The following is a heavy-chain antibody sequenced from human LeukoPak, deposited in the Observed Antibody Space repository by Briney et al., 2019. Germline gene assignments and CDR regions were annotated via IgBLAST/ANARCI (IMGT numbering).Heavy chain of an antibody. J-gene: IGHJ6*02. Sequence: GRSLRLSCTASGFTIGDYAINWFRQAPGEGLEWVGFIRAKGYGATPQYAASVEGRFTISRDESKNIAYLQMNSLRAEDTAIYYCATGYYGSGKDYYYGMDVWGQGTTVTVSS. V-gene: IGHV3-49*03. D-gene: IGHD3-10*01. CDR3: ATGYYGSGKDYYYGMDV. CDR2: IRAKGYGATP. CDR1: GFTIGDYA.